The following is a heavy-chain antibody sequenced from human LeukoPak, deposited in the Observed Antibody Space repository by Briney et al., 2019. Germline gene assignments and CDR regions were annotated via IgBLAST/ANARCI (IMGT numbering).Heavy chain of an antibody. CDR2: ISSSGSTI. D-gene: IGHD4-17*01. Sequence: PGGSLRLSCAASGFTFSSYEMNWVRQAPGKGLEWVSYISSSGSTIYYADSVKGRFTISGDNAKNSLYLQMNSLRAEDTAVYYCARDYGDYVYFDYWGQGTLVTVSS. J-gene: IGHJ4*02. CDR3: ARDYGDYVYFDY. V-gene: IGHV3-48*03. CDR1: GFTFSSYE.